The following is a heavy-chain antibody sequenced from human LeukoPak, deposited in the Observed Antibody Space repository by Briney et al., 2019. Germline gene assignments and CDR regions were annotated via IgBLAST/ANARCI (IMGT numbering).Heavy chain of an antibody. CDR2: FDPEDGET. Sequence: ASVKVSCKVSGYTLTELSMHWVRQAPGKGLGWMGGFDPEDGETIYAQKFQGRVTMTEDTCTDTAYMELSRLRSEDTAVYYCATVQGHDAFDIWGEGTMVTVSA. CDR3: ATVQGHDAFDI. V-gene: IGHV1-24*01. CDR1: GYTLTELS. J-gene: IGHJ3*02.